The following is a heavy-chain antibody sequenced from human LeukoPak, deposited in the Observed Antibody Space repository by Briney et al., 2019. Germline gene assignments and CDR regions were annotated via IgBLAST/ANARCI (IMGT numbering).Heavy chain of an antibody. J-gene: IGHJ5*02. CDR3: ARGLLSGGSYWFDP. V-gene: IGHV3-21*01. CDR2: ISSSSSYI. D-gene: IGHD2-15*01. CDR1: GFTFSSYS. Sequence: GGSLRLSCAASGFTFSSYSMNWVRQAPGKGLEWVSSISSSSSYIYYADSVKGRFTISRDNAKNSLYLQMNSLRAEDTAVYYCARGLLSGGSYWFDPWGQGTLVTVSS.